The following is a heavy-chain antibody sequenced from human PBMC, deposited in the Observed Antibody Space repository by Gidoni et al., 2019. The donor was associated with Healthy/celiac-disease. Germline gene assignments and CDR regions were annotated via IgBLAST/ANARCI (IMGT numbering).Heavy chain of an antibody. CDR3: ARGITGTTGVLTG. D-gene: IGHD1-7*01. CDR2: LYYSGST. Sequence: QVQLQESGPGLVKPSETLSLTCTVSGGSISSYYWSWIRQPPGKGLEWIGYLYYSGSTNYNPSLKSRVTISVDTSKNQFSLKLSSVTAADTAVYYCARGITGTTGVLTGWGQGTLVTVSS. V-gene: IGHV4-59*01. J-gene: IGHJ4*02. CDR1: GGSISSYY.